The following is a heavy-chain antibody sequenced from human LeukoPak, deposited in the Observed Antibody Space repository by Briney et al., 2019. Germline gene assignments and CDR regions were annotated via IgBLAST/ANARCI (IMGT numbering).Heavy chain of an antibody. D-gene: IGHD1-26*01. CDR1: GFTFSSYS. CDR3: ARDPTIVVEMYYFDY. CDR2: ISSSSSYI. Sequence: GGSLRLSCAASGFTFSSYSMNWVRQAPGKGLEWVSSISSSSSYIYYADSVKGRFTISRDNAKNSLYLQMNSLRAEDTAVYYCARDPTIVVEMYYFDYWGQGTLVTVSS. V-gene: IGHV3-21*01. J-gene: IGHJ4*02.